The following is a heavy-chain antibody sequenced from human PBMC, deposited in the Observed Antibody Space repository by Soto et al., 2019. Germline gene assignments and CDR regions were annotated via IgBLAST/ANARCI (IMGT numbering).Heavy chain of an antibody. CDR3: ATVNVVATPNNWFAT. D-gene: IGHD5-12*01. Sequence: PGESLKISCKGSGYSFTSYWIGWVRQMPGKGLEWMGIIHPGDSDTRYSPSFQGQVTILVDKSISTAYLHWSSLKASDSAIYYCATVNVVATPNNWFATWGQGTLVTVSS. V-gene: IGHV5-51*01. CDR1: GYSFTSYW. CDR2: IHPGDSDT. J-gene: IGHJ5*02.